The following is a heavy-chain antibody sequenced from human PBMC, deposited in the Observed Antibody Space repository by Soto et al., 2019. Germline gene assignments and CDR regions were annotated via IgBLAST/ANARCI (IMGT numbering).Heavy chain of an antibody. CDR2: IYYSGT. D-gene: IGHD3-22*01. V-gene: IGHV4-59*01. J-gene: IGHJ3*02. CDR3: ARTYDGSGPNSGGYGFDI. Sequence: PSETLSLTCIVSGGSISSYYWSWIRQPPGKGLEWIAYIYYSGTSYNPSLKSRVSISLATPKNQFSLKLSSVTAADTAVYYCARTYDGSGPNSGGYGFDIWGQGTMVTVSS. CDR1: GGSISSYY.